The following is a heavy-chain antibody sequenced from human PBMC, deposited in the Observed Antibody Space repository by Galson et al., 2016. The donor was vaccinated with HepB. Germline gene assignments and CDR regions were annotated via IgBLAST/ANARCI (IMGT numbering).Heavy chain of an antibody. Sequence: SLRLSCAASGFTFSSYWMHWVRQAPGKGLVWVSRISSDGNRTSYADSVKGRFTISRDNAKNTLFLQMHSLRAEDTAVYYCARDSFNIRFGDLDYWGQGNLVTGSS. CDR1: GFTFSSYW. V-gene: IGHV3-74*01. D-gene: IGHD4-17*01. CDR3: ARDSFNIRFGDLDY. J-gene: IGHJ4*02. CDR2: ISSDGNRT.